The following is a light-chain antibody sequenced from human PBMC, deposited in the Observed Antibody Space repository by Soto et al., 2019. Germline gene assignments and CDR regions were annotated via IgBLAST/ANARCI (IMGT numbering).Light chain of an antibody. Sequence: QSALAQPTSVSGSPGQSIAISCTGTSSDVGGYNYVSWHQQHPGKAPKVLISVVSNRPSGVSNRFSGSKSGNTASLTISGLQAEDEADYYCCSHAGRGSVLFGGGTKLTVL. V-gene: IGLV2-14*01. J-gene: IGLJ2*01. CDR3: CSHAGRGSVL. CDR2: VVS. CDR1: SSDVGGYNY.